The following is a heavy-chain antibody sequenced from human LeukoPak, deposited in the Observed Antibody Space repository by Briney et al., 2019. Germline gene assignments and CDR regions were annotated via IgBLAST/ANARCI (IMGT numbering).Heavy chain of an antibody. J-gene: IGHJ4*02. CDR2: IIPIFGTA. V-gene: IGHV1-69*05. CDR3: ATPSEDMDGTLDY. D-gene: IGHD2-15*01. CDR1: GYTFTGYY. Sequence: GASVKVSCKASGYTFTGYYMHWVRQAPGQGLEWMGGIIPIFGTANYAQKFQGRVTITTDESTSTAYMELSSLRSEDTAVYYCATPSEDMDGTLDYWGQGTLVTVSS.